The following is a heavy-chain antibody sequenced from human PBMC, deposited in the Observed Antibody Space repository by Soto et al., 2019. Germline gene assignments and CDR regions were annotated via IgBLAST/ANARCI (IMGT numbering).Heavy chain of an antibody. J-gene: IGHJ5*02. CDR2: IDPSDSYT. CDR1: GYSFTSYW. V-gene: IGHV5-10-1*01. CDR3: ASSRVYRINWFDH. Sequence: GESLKISCKGSGYSFTSYWISWVRQMPGKGLEWMGRIDPSDSYTNYSPSFQGHVTISANKSISTAYLQWSSLKASDTAMYYCASSRVYRINWFDHWGQGTLVTVSS.